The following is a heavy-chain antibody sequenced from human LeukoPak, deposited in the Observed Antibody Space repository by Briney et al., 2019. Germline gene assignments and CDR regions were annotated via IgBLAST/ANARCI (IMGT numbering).Heavy chain of an antibody. CDR2: IYYSGST. J-gene: IGHJ6*03. CDR3: ARLLYYYYMDV. Sequence: SETLSLTCTVSGYSISSGYYWGWIRQPPGKGLEWIGSIYYSGSTYYNPSLKSRVTISVDTSKNQFSLKLSSVTAADTAVYYCARLLYYYYMDVWDKGTTVTVSS. CDR1: GYSISSGYY. V-gene: IGHV4-38-2*02.